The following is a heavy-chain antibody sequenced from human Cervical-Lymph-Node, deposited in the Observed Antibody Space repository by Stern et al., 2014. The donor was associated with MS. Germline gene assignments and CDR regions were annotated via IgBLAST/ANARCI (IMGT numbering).Heavy chain of an antibody. J-gene: IGHJ4*02. CDR2: IYYSGST. CDR3: ARVSYDFWSGYYVFDY. V-gene: IGHV4-31*03. CDR1: GGSISSGGYY. D-gene: IGHD3-3*01. Sequence: QLQLQESGLGLVKPSQTLSLTCTVSGGSISSGGYYWSWIRQHPGKGLEWIGYIYYSGSTYYNPSLKSRVTISVDTSKNQFSLKLSSVTAADTAVYYCARVSYDFWSGYYVFDYWGQGTLVTVSS.